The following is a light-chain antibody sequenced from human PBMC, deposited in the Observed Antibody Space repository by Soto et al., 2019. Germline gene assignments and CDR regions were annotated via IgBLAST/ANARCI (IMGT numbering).Light chain of an antibody. V-gene: IGLV2-14*01. J-gene: IGLJ1*01. CDR1: SSDVGTRNF. Sequence: QSTKTQPGSVSGSPGQSINISCTGNSSDVGTRNFVSWYQQHPGKAPKLMIYQVTNRPSGVSNRFSGSKSGNTASLTISGLQADDEADYYCSSYTDSTNYVFGTGTKVTVL. CDR3: SSYTDSTNYV. CDR2: QVT.